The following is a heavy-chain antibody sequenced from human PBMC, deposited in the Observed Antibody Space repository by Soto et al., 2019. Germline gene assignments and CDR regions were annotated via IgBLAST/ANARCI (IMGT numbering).Heavy chain of an antibody. Sequence: GASVKVSCKASGGTFSSYTISWVRQAPGQGLEWMGRIIPILGIANYAQKFQGRVTITADKSTSTAYMELSSLRSEDTAVYYCARDRGSYLFPGGNHFDFCGQGTLVTVSS. CDR2: IIPILGIA. CDR1: GGTFSSYT. D-gene: IGHD1-26*01. J-gene: IGHJ4*02. CDR3: ARDRGSYLFPGGNHFDF. V-gene: IGHV1-69*04.